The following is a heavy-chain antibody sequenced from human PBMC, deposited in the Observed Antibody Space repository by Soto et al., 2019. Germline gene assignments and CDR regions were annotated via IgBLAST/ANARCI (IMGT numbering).Heavy chain of an antibody. CDR2: IKSKTDGGTT. D-gene: IGHD4-17*01. CDR3: TTLQSPAEVDYGDYRYFDY. J-gene: IGHJ4*02. Sequence: GGSLRLSCAASGFTFSNAWMNWVRQAPGKGLEWVGRIKSKTDGGTTDYAAPVKGRFTISRDDSKNTLYLQMNSLKTEDTAVYYCTTLQSPAEVDYGDYRYFDYWGQGTLVTVSS. CDR1: GFTFSNAW. V-gene: IGHV3-15*07.